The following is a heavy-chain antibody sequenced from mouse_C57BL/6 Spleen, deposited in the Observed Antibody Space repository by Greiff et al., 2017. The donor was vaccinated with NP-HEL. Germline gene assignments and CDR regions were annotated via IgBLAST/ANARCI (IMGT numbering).Heavy chain of an antibody. CDR1: GFNIKDDY. D-gene: IGHD2-2*01. V-gene: IGHV14-4*01. J-gene: IGHJ2*01. Sequence: VQLKESGAELVRPGASVKLSCTASGFNIKDDYMHWVKQRPEQGLEWIGWIDPENGDTEYASKFQGKATITADTSSNTAYLQLSSLTSEDTAVYYCTTWTVTTGFDYWGQGTTLTVSS. CDR2: IDPENGDT. CDR3: TTWTVTTGFDY.